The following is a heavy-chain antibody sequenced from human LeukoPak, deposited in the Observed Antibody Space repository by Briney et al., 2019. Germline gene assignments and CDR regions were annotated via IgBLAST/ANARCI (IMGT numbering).Heavy chain of an antibody. CDR1: GFTFSSYG. CDR2: ISCDGSNK. D-gene: IGHD4-11*01. J-gene: IGHJ4*02. V-gene: IGHV3-30*18. Sequence: GGSLRLSCAASGFTFSSYGMHWVRQAPGKGLEWVAVISCDGSNKYYADSVKGRFTISRDNSKNTLYLQMNSLRAEDTAVYYCAKDSRLQTFDYWGQGTLVTVSS. CDR3: AKDSRLQTFDY.